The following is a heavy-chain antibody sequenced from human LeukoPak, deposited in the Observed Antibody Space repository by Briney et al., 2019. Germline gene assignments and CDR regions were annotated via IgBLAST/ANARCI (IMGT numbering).Heavy chain of an antibody. V-gene: IGHV3-66*01. CDR2: IYSSGST. Sequence: GGSLRLSCAASGFTISSNYMGWVRQAPGKRLEWVSVIYSSGSTYYADSVKGRFTISRDNAKNTLYLQMNSLRAEDTAVYYCAKVRGPGAFDIWGQGTMVTVSS. J-gene: IGHJ3*02. CDR1: GFTISSNY. CDR3: AKVRGPGAFDI. D-gene: IGHD3-3*01.